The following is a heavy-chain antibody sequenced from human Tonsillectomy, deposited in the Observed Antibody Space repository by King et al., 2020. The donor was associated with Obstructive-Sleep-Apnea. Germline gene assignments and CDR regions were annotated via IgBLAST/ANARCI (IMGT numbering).Heavy chain of an antibody. D-gene: IGHD3-10*01. CDR1: GYTFTGYY. Sequence: QLVQSGAEVKKPGASVKVSCKASGYTFTGYYIHWVRQAPGPGLEWMGLGSPNSGAPPYAQKFQDRVTMTRDTSISTAYMDLSRLRSDDTAIYYCARDMSAYDSTSPAYWGQGTLVTVSS. V-gene: IGHV1-2*02. CDR3: ARDMSAYDSTSPAY. CDR2: GSPNSGAP. J-gene: IGHJ4*02.